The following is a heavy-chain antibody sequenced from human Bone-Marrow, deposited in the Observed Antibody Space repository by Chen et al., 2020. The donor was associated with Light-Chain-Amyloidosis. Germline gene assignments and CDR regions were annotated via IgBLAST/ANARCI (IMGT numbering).Heavy chain of an antibody. Sequence: QVQLQESGPGLVKPSQTLSLTCTVSGGSINSASYYWGWIPQHPGKGLEWIGYMYYRWSTYYNPSLGSRVTISLDTSQNQFSLRLNSVTAADTAVYYCARATVVTSAIGFFDSWGQGTLVTVSS. CDR2: MYYRWST. V-gene: IGHV4-31*03. D-gene: IGHD2-2*02. CDR3: ARATVVTSAIGFFDS. J-gene: IGHJ4*02. CDR1: GGSINSASYY.